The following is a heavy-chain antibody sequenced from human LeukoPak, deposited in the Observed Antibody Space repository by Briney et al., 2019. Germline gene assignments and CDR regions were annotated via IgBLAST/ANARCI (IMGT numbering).Heavy chain of an antibody. CDR1: VGSFRGYY. CDR3: ARGAPWGSIYNYYVMDV. Sequence: SETLSLTCAVYVGSFRGYYWSWVRQPPGKGLEWIGEINHSGSTNYNSSLKSRVTISVDTSKNQFSLKLTSVTAADTAVYYCARGAPWGSIYNYYVMDVWDKGTTVTVSS. V-gene: IGHV4-34*01. D-gene: IGHD3-16*01. J-gene: IGHJ6*04. CDR2: INHSGST.